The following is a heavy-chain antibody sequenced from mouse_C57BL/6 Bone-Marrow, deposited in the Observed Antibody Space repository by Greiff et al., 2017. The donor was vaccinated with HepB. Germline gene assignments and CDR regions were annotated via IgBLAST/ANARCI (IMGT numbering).Heavy chain of an antibody. D-gene: IGHD2-13*01. CDR3: ARRVYYSEMDY. CDR2: IYPRDGST. CDR1: GYTFTSYD. V-gene: IGHV1-85*01. Sequence: VQLQQSGPELVKPGASVKLSCKASGYTFTSYDINWVKQRPGQGLEWIGWIYPRDGSTTYNEKFKGKATLTVDTSSSTAYMELHSLTSEDSAVYFCARRVYYSEMDYWGQGTSVTVSS. J-gene: IGHJ4*01.